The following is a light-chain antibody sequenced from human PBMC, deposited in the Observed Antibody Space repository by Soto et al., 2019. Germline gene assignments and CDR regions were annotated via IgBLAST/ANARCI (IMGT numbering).Light chain of an antibody. CDR2: ARS. CDR3: QQIHSSPYT. J-gene: IGKJ2*01. CDR1: QSVSNY. V-gene: IGKV1-39*01. Sequence: DLQMTQFPNSLPASLGDRVIITCRASQSVSNYLNWYQQKAGKAPTLLIYARSRLHPGVPSRFSGTVSETDFTLTISSLQRDDFATYFCQQIHSSPYTVGQGTTVE.